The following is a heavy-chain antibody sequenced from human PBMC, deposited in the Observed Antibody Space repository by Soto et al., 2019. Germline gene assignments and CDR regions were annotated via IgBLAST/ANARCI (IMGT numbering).Heavy chain of an antibody. CDR1: GGSISSYY. D-gene: IGHD5-18*01. J-gene: IGHJ5*02. CDR2: IYYSGST. Sequence: PSETLSLTCTVSGGSISSYYWSWIRQPPGKGLEWIGYIYYSGSTNYNPSLKSRVAISLETSKNQFSLSLSSVTAADTAVYYCARGRGYSYGLDPWGQGTLVTVSS. V-gene: IGHV4-59*08. CDR3: ARGRGYSYGLDP.